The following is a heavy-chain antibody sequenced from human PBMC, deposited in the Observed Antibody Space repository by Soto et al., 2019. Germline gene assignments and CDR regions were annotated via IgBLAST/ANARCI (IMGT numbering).Heavy chain of an antibody. Sequence: GYTFTSYGIRWVRQAPGQGLEWMGWISAYNGNTNYAQKLQGRVTMTTDASTSTAYMELRSLRSDDTAVYYCASTRDRYSSSSKVYYYGMDVWGQGTTVTVSS. CDR2: ISAYNGNT. D-gene: IGHD6-6*01. CDR1: GYTFTSYG. CDR3: ASTRDRYSSSSKVYYYGMDV. V-gene: IGHV1-18*01. J-gene: IGHJ6*02.